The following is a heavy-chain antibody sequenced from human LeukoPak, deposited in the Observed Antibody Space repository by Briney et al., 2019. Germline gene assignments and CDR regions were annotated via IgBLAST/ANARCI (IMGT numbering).Heavy chain of an antibody. V-gene: IGHV4-39*07. CDR1: GGSISSGSYY. CDR3: ARDRLQVSDY. D-gene: IGHD4-11*01. Sequence: SQTLSLTCTVSGGSISSGSYYWGWIRQPPGKGLEWIGGIYYSGSTYYNPSLKSRVTISVDTSKNQFSLKLSSVTAADTAVYYCARDRLQVSDYWGQGTLVTVSS. J-gene: IGHJ4*02. CDR2: IYYSGST.